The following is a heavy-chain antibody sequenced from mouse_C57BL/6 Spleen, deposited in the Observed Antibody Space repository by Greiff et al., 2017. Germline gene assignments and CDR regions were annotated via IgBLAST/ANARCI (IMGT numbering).Heavy chain of an antibody. CDR3: ARDYGSSPYYFDY. CDR1: GYTFTSYW. CDR2: IHPNSGST. J-gene: IGHJ2*01. Sequence: VQLQQPGAELVKPGASVKLSCKASGYTFTSYWMHWVKQRPGQGLEWIGMIHPNSGSTNYNEKFKSKATLTVDKSSSTAYMQLSSLTSEDSAVDYCARDYGSSPYYFDYWGRGTTLTVSS. V-gene: IGHV1-64*01. D-gene: IGHD1-1*01.